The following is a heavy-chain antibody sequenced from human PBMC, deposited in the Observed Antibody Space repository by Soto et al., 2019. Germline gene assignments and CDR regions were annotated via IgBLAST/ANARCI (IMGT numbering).Heavy chain of an antibody. V-gene: IGHV3-23*01. CDR2: LSDSGGSI. D-gene: IGHD3-3*01. Sequence: GGSLSLSCPASGFHFSRHAMTWVRQAPGKGLEWVSGLSDSGGSIYYADSVKGRFTISRDNAKNSLYLQMNSLRAEDTAVYYCARYHTAPDYWGQGTLVTVSS. CDR1: GFHFSRHA. J-gene: IGHJ4*02. CDR3: ARYHTAPDY.